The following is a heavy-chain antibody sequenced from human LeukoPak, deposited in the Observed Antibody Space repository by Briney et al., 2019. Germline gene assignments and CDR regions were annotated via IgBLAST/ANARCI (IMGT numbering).Heavy chain of an antibody. Sequence: SETLSLTCTVSGGSISSYYWSWIRQPPGRGLEWIGYIYYSGSTNYNPSLKSRVTISVDTSKNQFSLKLSSVTAADTAVYYCARDPGCSSTSCYHWYFDLWGRGTLVTVSS. CDR2: IYYSGST. J-gene: IGHJ2*01. V-gene: IGHV4-59*01. CDR3: ARDPGCSSTSCYHWYFDL. CDR1: GGSISSYY. D-gene: IGHD2-2*01.